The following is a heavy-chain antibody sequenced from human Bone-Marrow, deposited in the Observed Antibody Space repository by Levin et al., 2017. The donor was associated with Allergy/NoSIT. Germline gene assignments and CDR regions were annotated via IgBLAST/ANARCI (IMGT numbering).Heavy chain of an antibody. CDR2: ISYDGSNK. Sequence: GESLKISCAASGFTFSSYAMHWVRQAPGKGLEWVAVISYDGSNKYYADSVKGRFTISRDNSKNTLYLQMNSLRAEDTAVYYCARDSGLGYCSGGSCYSSVPFDPWGQGTLVTVSS. CDR3: ARDSGLGYCSGGSCYSSVPFDP. J-gene: IGHJ5*02. D-gene: IGHD2-15*01. CDR1: GFTFSSYA. V-gene: IGHV3-30-3*01.